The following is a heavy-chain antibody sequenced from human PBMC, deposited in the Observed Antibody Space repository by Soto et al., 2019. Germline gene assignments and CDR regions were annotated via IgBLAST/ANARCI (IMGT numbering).Heavy chain of an antibody. CDR1: GGSISSYY. J-gene: IGHJ5*02. CDR2: IYYSGST. D-gene: IGHD3-10*01. V-gene: IGHV4-59*08. Sequence: PSETLSLTCTVSGGSISSYYWSWIRQPPGKGLEWIGYIYYSGSTNYNPSLKRRVTISVDTSKNQFSLKLSSVTAADTAVYYCARHGTMVRGSRSWFDPWGQGTLVTVSS. CDR3: ARHGTMVRGSRSWFDP.